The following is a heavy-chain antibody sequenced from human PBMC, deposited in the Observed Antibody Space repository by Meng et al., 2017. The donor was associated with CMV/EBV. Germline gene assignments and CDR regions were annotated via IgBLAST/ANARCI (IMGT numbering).Heavy chain of an antibody. D-gene: IGHD6-13*01. Sequence: QGQPVPSVAKVKQPGPSVKVACKASGYTFTSYYMHWVRQAPGQGLEWMGIINPSGGSTSYAQKFQGRVTMTRDTSTSTVYMELSSLRSEDTAVYYCALAEYSSSLFDYWGQGTLVTVSS. J-gene: IGHJ4*02. V-gene: IGHV1-46*01. CDR3: ALAEYSSSLFDY. CDR2: INPSGGST. CDR1: GYTFTSYY.